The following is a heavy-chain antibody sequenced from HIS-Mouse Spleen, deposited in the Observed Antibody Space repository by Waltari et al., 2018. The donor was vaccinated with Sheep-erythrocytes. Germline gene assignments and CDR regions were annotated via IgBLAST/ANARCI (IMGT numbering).Heavy chain of an antibody. CDR1: GFTFSSYW. CDR2: INSDGSST. J-gene: IGHJ4*02. D-gene: IGHD1-26*01. CDR3: AQTGATTPHFDY. Sequence: EVQLVESGGGLVQPGGSLRLSCAASGFTFSSYWMHWVRQAPGKGLVWVSRINSDGSSTSYADSVKGRFTISRDNAKNTLYLQMNSLRAEDTAVYYCAQTGATTPHFDYWGQGTLVTVSS. V-gene: IGHV3-74*01.